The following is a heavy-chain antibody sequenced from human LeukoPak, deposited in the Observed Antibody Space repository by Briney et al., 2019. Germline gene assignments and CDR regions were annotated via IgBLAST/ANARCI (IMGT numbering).Heavy chain of an antibody. Sequence: GGSLRLSCAASGFTCSSYAMSWVRQAPGKGLEWVSAISGSGGSTYYADSVKGRFTISRDNSKNTLYLQMNSLRAEDTAVYYCAKKGSGSYYLSYFDYWGQGTLVTVSS. J-gene: IGHJ4*02. CDR1: GFTCSSYA. D-gene: IGHD3-10*01. CDR3: AKKGSGSYYLSYFDY. CDR2: ISGSGGST. V-gene: IGHV3-23*01.